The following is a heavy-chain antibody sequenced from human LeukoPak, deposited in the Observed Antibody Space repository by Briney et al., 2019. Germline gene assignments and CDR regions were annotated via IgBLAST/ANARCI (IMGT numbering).Heavy chain of an antibody. D-gene: IGHD3-10*01. CDR3: ARLRFAEGYFDY. CDR1: GGSISGYY. CDR2: INHSGST. V-gene: IGHV4-34*01. Sequence: SETLSLTCTVSGGSISGYYWSWIRQPPGKGLEWIGEINHSGSTNYNPSLKSRVTISVDTSKHQFSLKLRSVTAADTAVYYCARLRFAEGYFDYWGQGTLVTVSS. J-gene: IGHJ4*02.